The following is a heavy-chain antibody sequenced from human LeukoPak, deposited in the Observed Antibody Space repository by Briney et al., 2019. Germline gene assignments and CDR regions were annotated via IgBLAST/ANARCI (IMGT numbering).Heavy chain of an antibody. CDR3: ARDAVAGTTGNWFDP. V-gene: IGHV1-18*01. Sequence: ASVNVSCKASGYTFTSYGISWVRQAPGQGLEWMGWISAYNGNTNYAQKLQGRVTMTTDTSTSTAYMELRSLRSDDTAVYYCARDAVAGTTGNWFDPWGQGTLVTVSS. J-gene: IGHJ5*02. D-gene: IGHD6-19*01. CDR2: ISAYNGNT. CDR1: GYTFTSYG.